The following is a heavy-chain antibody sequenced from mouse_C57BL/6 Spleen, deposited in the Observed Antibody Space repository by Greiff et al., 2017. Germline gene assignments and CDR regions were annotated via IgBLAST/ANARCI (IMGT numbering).Heavy chain of an antibody. Sequence: LVKPGASVKMSCKASGYTFTDYYMNWVKQSHGKSLEWIGVINPYNGGTSYNQKFKGKATLTVDKSSSTAYMELNSLTSEDSAVYYCARRGYGSSHWYFDVWGTGTTVTVSS. CDR2: INPYNGGT. CDR3: ARRGYGSSHWYFDV. V-gene: IGHV1-19*01. J-gene: IGHJ1*03. CDR1: GYTFTDYY. D-gene: IGHD1-1*01.